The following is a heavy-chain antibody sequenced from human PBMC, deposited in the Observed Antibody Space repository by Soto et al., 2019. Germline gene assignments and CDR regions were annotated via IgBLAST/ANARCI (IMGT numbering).Heavy chain of an antibody. Sequence: QVQLVQSGAEVKKPGASVKVSCKASGYTFTGYYMHWVRQAPGQGLEWMGWINPNSGGTNYAQKFQGWVTITRDTSISTAYMELSRLRSDDTAVYYCARGTPPYYDILTGENFDYWGQGTLVTVSS. CDR3: ARGTPPYYDILTGENFDY. V-gene: IGHV1-2*04. J-gene: IGHJ4*02. CDR1: GYTFTGYY. D-gene: IGHD3-9*01. CDR2: INPNSGGT.